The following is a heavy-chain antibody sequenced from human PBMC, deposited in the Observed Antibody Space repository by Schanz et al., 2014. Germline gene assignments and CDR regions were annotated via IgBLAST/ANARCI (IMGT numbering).Heavy chain of an antibody. CDR1: GFTFSAFG. CDR2: IWYDGTDR. Sequence: HVQLVESGGGVVQPGGSLRLSCAASGFTFSAFGMHWVRQAPGKGLEWVAVIWYDGTDRYYADSVKGRFTISRDNAKSSLFLQMNSLRAEDTAVYYCVREVGAAAGLAWGLDYWGRGTLVTVSS. D-gene: IGHD6-13*01. CDR3: VREVGAAAGLAWGLDY. J-gene: IGHJ4*02. V-gene: IGHV3-33*01.